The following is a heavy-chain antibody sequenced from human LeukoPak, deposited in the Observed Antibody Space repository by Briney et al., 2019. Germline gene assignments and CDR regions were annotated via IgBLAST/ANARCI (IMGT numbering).Heavy chain of an antibody. V-gene: IGHV3-23*01. CDR1: GFTFSSSA. CDR3: AGSPRAMVRGVIITTFDY. Sequence: PGGSLRLSCAASGFTFSSSAMSWVRQAPGKGLEWVSNISGSGSGGSTYYADSAKGRFTISRDNSKNTLYLQMNSLRAEDTAVYYCAGSPRAMVRGVIITTFDYWGQGTLVTVSS. CDR2: ISGSGSGGST. J-gene: IGHJ4*02. D-gene: IGHD3-10*01.